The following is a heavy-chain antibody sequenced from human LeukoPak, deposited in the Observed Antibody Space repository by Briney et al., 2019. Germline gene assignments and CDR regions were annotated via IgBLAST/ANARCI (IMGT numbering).Heavy chain of an antibody. J-gene: IGHJ4*02. Sequence: GESLKISCQASGESFTSYWIGWVRQMPGKGLEWMGIIDPSDSETRYTPSFPGQVTISVDKSLTTADLQWNSLKASDTAMYYCARQTAMGRSGDYWGQGTLVTVSS. CDR3: ARQTAMGRSGDY. CDR1: GESFTSYW. V-gene: IGHV5-51*01. D-gene: IGHD5-18*01. CDR2: IDPSDSET.